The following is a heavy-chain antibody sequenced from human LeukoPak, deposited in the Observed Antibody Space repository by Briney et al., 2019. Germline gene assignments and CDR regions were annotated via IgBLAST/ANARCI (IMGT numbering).Heavy chain of an antibody. D-gene: IGHD5-24*01. CDR2: ISYDGGYK. Sequence: GGSLRLSCAASGFTFSTYWMSWIRQAPGKGLEWVAVISYDGGYKYYADSVKGRFTISRDNSKNTLSLQMNSLRAEDTSVYYCARGQRRHIDMAPSFDYWGQGTLVTVSS. CDR3: ARGQRRHIDMAPSFDY. CDR1: GFTFSTYW. V-gene: IGHV3-30*03. J-gene: IGHJ4*02.